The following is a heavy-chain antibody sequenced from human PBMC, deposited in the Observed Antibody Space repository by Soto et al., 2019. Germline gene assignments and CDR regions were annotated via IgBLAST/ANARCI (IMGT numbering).Heavy chain of an antibody. CDR2: IYYSGST. CDR3: ARHGRLCGGSCYSVFDY. J-gene: IGHJ4*02. V-gene: IGHV4-59*01. Sequence: SETLSLTCTVSGGSISSYYWSWIRQPPGKGLEWIGYIYYSGSTNYNPSLKSRVTISVDTSKNQFSLKLSSVTAADTAVYYCARHGRLCGGSCYSVFDYWGQGTLVTVSS. D-gene: IGHD2-15*01. CDR1: GGSISSYY.